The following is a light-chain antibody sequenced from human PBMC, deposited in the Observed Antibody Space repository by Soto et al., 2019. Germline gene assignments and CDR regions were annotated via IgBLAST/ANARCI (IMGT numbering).Light chain of an antibody. J-gene: IGKJ1*01. CDR2: GAS. V-gene: IGKV3-20*01. Sequence: ESVLMPSPATLSLTQGERATLSCRASQSVSSSYLAWYQQKPGQAPRLLIYGASSRATGIPDRFSGSGSGTDFTLTISRLEPEDFAVYYCQQYESSLRTCGQGTKVDIK. CDR1: QSVSSSY. CDR3: QQYESSLRT.